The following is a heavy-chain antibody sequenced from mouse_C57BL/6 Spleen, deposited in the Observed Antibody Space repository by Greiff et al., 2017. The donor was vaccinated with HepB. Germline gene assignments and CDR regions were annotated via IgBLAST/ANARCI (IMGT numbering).Heavy chain of an antibody. Sequence: VQLQQSGPELVKPGASVKISCKASGYAFSSSWMNWVKQRPGKGLEWIGRIYPGDGDTNYNGKFKGKATLTADKSSSTAYMQLSSLTSEDSAVYVCARRHSNYAMDYWGQGTSVTVSS. CDR1: GYAFSSSW. D-gene: IGHD2-5*01. J-gene: IGHJ4*01. V-gene: IGHV1-82*01. CDR2: IYPGDGDT. CDR3: ARRHSNYAMDY.